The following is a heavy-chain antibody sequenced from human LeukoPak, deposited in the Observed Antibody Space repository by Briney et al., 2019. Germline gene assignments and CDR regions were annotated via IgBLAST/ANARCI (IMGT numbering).Heavy chain of an antibody. D-gene: IGHD5-18*01. J-gene: IGHJ4*02. CDR2: ISSSSSYI. CDR1: GFTFSSYS. CDR3: ARDLPRSYSYGGNGGLFDY. V-gene: IGHV3-21*01. Sequence: SGGSLRLSCAASGFTFSSYSMTWVRQAPGKGLEWVSSISSSSSYIYYADSVKGRFTISRDNAENSLYLQMNSLRAEDTAVYYCARDLPRSYSYGGNGGLFDYWGQGTLVTVSS.